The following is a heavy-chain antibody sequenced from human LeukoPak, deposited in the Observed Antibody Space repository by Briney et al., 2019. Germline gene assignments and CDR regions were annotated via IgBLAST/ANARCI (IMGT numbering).Heavy chain of an antibody. CDR2: ISSSSSYI. CDR1: GFTFSSYS. V-gene: IGHV3-21*04. Sequence: GGSLRLSCAASGFTFSSYSMNWVRQAPGKGLEWVSSISSSSSYIYYADSVKGRFTISRDNAKNSLYLQMNSLRAEDTAVYYCATRYYDFWSGYLAFDIWGQGTMVTVSS. D-gene: IGHD3-3*01. CDR3: ATRYYDFWSGYLAFDI. J-gene: IGHJ3*02.